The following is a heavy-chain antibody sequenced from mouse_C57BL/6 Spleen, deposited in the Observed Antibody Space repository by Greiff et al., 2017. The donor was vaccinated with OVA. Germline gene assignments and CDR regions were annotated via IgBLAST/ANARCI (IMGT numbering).Heavy chain of an antibody. V-gene: IGHV1-54*01. CDR1: GYAFTNYL. Sequence: QVQLKQSGAELVRPGTSVKVSCKASGYAFTNYLIEWVKQRPGQGLEWIGVINPGSGGTNYDEKFKGKATMTADKSSNTAYLQLSSLSSEDSAFYFCAVITTVVSRYFDVWGTGTTVTVSS. D-gene: IGHD1-1*01. CDR3: AVITTVVSRYFDV. CDR2: INPGSGGT. J-gene: IGHJ1*03.